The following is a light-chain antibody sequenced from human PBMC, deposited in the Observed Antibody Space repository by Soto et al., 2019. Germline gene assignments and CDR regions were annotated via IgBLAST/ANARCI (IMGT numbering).Light chain of an antibody. J-gene: IGKJ1*01. Sequence: EIVLTQSPATLSSFPGDRVTLSCRASQAVNTRLAWYQHKPGQAPRLLIYLASNRAAGVPARFSGSGSGTDFSLTISSLQPDDFATYYCQQYNTYSFGQGTKVDI. CDR2: LAS. CDR1: QAVNTR. V-gene: IGKV3D-11*01. CDR3: QQYNTYS.